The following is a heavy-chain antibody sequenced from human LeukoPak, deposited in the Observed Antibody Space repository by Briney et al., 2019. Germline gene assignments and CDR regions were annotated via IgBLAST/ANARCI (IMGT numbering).Heavy chain of an antibody. Sequence: SETLSLTCTVSGGSISSSSYYWGWIRQPPGKGLEWIGSIYYSGTTYHNPSLKSRVTISVDTSKNQFSLKMNSVTAADTAVYYCARGQWFRAFWSRGTPVTVSS. V-gene: IGHV4-39*01. D-gene: IGHD3-10*01. CDR3: ARGQWFRAF. J-gene: IGHJ4*02. CDR2: IYYSGTT. CDR1: GGSISSSSYY.